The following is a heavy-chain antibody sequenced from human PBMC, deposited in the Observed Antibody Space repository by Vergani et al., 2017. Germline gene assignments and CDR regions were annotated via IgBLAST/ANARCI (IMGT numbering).Heavy chain of an antibody. CDR2: TSNKANSYTT. V-gene: IGHV3-72*01. J-gene: IGHJ6*03. Sequence: EVQLVESGGGLVQPGGSLRLSCAASGFTFSDHYMDWVRQAPGKGLEWVGRTSNKANSYTTEYAASVKGRFTISRDDSKNSLYLQMNSLKTEDTAVYYCAREAGHDFWSGYYYYYMDVWGKGTTVTVSS. CDR1: GFTFSDHY. CDR3: AREAGHDFWSGYYYYYMDV. D-gene: IGHD3-3*01.